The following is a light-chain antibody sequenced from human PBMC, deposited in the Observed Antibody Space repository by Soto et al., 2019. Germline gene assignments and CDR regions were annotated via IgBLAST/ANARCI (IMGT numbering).Light chain of an antibody. CDR2: DVT. CDR3: SSYAGSDSPVL. Sequence: QSALTQPPSASGSPGQSVTIPCTGTSNDIGEYHYVSWYQQHPGKAPKLMIYDVTQRPSGVPHRFSGSKSGNTASLTVSGLQPEDEADYYCSSYAGSDSPVLFGGGTKLTVL. V-gene: IGLV2-8*01. J-gene: IGLJ2*01. CDR1: SNDIGEYHY.